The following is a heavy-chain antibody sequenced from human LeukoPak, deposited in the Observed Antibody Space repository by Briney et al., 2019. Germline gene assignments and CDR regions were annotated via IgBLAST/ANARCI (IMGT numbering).Heavy chain of an antibody. CDR3: ARDRSGAAAGRCWYFDL. V-gene: IGHV1-46*01. Sequence: GASVKVSCKASGYTFTSYYMHWVRQAPGQGLEWMGIINPSGGSTIYAHKFQGRVTMTRDMSTSTVYMELNSLRSEDTAMYYCARDRSGAAAGRCWYFDLWGRGTLITVSS. D-gene: IGHD6-13*01. CDR2: INPSGGST. J-gene: IGHJ2*01. CDR1: GYTFTSYY.